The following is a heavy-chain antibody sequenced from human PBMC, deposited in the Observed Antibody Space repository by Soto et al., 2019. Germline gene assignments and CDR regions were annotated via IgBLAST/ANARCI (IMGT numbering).Heavy chain of an antibody. CDR3: ASYSSSSPGPFDY. CDR2: IYTSGST. V-gene: IGHV4-4*07. J-gene: IGHJ4*02. Sequence: KPSETLSLTCTVSGGSISGYYWSWIRQPAGKGLEWIGRIYTSGSTNYNPSLKSRVTMSVDTSKNQFSLKLSSVTAADTAVYYCASYSSSSPGPFDYWGQGTLVTVSS. CDR1: GGSISGYY. D-gene: IGHD6-6*01.